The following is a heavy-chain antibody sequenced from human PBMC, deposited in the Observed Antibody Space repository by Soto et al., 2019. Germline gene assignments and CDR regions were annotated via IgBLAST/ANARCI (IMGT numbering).Heavy chain of an antibody. CDR3: ARGRLTSGTIKSGTCGLSYDFYIDI. V-gene: IGHV4-31*03. CDR2: IYYTGST. D-gene: IGHD2-8*02. CDR1: GGSINSGGYY. Sequence: SENLSLTCTVSGGSINSGGYYWNWIRQHPGKGLEWIGYIYYTGSTSYNPSLKSRVTMSVDTSKNQFSLTLSSVTAADTAVYYWARGRLTSGTIKSGTCGLSYDFYIDILGQG. J-gene: IGHJ3*02.